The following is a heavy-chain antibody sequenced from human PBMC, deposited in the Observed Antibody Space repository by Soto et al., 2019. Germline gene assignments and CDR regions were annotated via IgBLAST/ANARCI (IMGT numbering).Heavy chain of an antibody. CDR2: INGDGSTT. D-gene: IGHD5-18*01. Sequence: GGSLRLSCVASGFTFRSYWMHWVRQAPGKGLVWVSHINGDGSTTSYADSVKGRSTISRDNAKNTVYLQMNSLRDEDTAVYYCARGGGYSYGYIGYWGQGTLVTVSS. V-gene: IGHV3-74*01. CDR1: GFTFRSYW. J-gene: IGHJ4*02. CDR3: ARGGGYSYGYIGY.